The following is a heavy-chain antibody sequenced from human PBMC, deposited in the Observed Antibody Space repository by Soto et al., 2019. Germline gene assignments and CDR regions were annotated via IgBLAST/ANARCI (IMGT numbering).Heavy chain of an antibody. Sequence: EVQLVESGGGLVKPGGSLRLSCAASGFTLSTYRMSWVRQAPGKALEWVSSISSSSGYIYYADSVKGRSTISRDNAKNSLELQMNSLRAEDTAVYYCARDQGEYDIMTERYFYYMDVWGKGTTVTISS. J-gene: IGHJ6*03. V-gene: IGHV3-21*04. CDR3: ARDQGEYDIMTERYFYYMDV. CDR2: ISSSSGYI. D-gene: IGHD3-9*01. CDR1: GFTLSTYR.